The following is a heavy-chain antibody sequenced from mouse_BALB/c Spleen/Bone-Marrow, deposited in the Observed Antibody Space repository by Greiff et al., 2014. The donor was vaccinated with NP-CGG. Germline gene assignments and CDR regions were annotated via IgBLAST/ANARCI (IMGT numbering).Heavy chain of an antibody. CDR3: TRYYYGSSLFDY. V-gene: IGHV14-3*02. CDR2: IDPANGNT. D-gene: IGHD1-1*01. CDR1: GFNIKDTY. Sequence: EVQLQQSGAELVKPGASVKLSCTASGFNIKDTYMHWVKQRPKQGLEWIGRIDPANGNTKYDPKFQGKATITADASSNTAYLQLSSLTSEATAVYYCTRYYYGSSLFDYWGQGTTLTVSS. J-gene: IGHJ2*01.